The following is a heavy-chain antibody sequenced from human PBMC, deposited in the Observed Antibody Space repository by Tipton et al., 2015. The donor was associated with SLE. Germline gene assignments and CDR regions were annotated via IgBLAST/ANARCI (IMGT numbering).Heavy chain of an antibody. J-gene: IGHJ4*02. CDR2: ICHSGST. Sequence: TLSLTCTVSGGSINNDGYSWSWIRQPPARGLEWIGYICHSGSTYYNPSLESRVTISQDRSKNQFSLKLSSVTAADTAVYYCARSSGDSLYYFNYWGQGTLVSVSS. CDR1: GGSINNDGYS. CDR3: ARSSGDSLYYFNY. D-gene: IGHD2-15*01. V-gene: IGHV4-30-2*01.